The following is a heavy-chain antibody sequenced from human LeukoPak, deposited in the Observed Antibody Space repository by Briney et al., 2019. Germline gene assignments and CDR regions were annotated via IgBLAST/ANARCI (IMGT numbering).Heavy chain of an antibody. V-gene: IGHV3-11*01. CDR1: GFTFSDYY. J-gene: IGHJ4*02. D-gene: IGHD7-27*01. CDR3: ARTGDRWGFDY. Sequence: GGSLRLSCAASGFTFSDYYMSWIRQAPGKGLEWISYISGSGTNIYYADSVRGRFTISRDNAKNSLYLQMNGLRAEDTAVYYCARTGDRWGFDYWGQGTLVTVSS. CDR2: ISGSGTNI.